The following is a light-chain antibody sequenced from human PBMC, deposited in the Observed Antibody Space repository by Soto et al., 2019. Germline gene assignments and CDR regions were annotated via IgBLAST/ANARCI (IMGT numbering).Light chain of an antibody. CDR1: TGPVTSGHY. J-gene: IGLJ3*02. CDR2: DTS. Sequence: QAVVTQESSLTVSPGGTVTLTCGSSTGPVTSGHYPYWFQQKPGQNPRALIYDTSNRNSWTPARFSGSLLGGKAALTLSGAQPEDEADYYCVLLYSGGRVFGGGTKLTVL. CDR3: VLLYSGGRV. V-gene: IGLV7-46*01.